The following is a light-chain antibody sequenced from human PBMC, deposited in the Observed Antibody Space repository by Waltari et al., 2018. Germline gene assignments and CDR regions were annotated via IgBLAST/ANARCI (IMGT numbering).Light chain of an antibody. CDR3: QQRNNWPLS. J-gene: IGKJ4*01. V-gene: IGKV3-11*01. Sequence: EIVMTQFPATLSVSPGERATLSCRASQSVRSNLAWYQQKPGQAPRLLIYDASKRATGIPARFSASGSGTDFTLTISSLEPEDSAVYYCQQRNNWPLSFGGGTKVEIK. CDR2: DAS. CDR1: QSVRSN.